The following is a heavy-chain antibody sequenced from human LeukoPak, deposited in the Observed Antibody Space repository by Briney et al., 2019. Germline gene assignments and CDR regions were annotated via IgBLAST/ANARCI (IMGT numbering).Heavy chain of an antibody. D-gene: IGHD4-17*01. J-gene: IGHJ4*02. CDR3: AKARQLYYGDYSFDY. V-gene: IGHV3-23*01. Sequence: GGSLRLSCAASGFTFSSYAMSWDRQAPGKGLEWVSAISGSGGSTYYADSVKGRFTISRDNSKNTLYLQMNSLRAEDTAVYYCAKARQLYYGDYSFDYWGQGTLVTVSS. CDR2: ISGSGGST. CDR1: GFTFSSYA.